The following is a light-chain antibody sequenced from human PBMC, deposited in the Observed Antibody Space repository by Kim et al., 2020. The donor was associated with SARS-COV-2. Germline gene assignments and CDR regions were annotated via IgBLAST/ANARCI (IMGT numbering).Light chain of an antibody. V-gene: IGKV1-5*03. J-gene: IGKJ1*01. CDR1: ESISTW. CDR2: KAS. Sequence: GDTVTITCRASESISTWLAWYQQKPGKAPKLLIYKASILESGVPLRFRGGGSGTEFTLTINSLQPDDFATYYCQQFKGYRTFGQGTKVDIK. CDR3: QQFKGYRT.